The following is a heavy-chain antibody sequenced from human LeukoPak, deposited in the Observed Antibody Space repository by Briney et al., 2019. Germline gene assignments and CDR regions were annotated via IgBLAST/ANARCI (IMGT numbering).Heavy chain of an antibody. CDR3: ARGPPNWGYDY. D-gene: IGHD7-27*01. CDR1: GYTFTDYF. J-gene: IGHJ4*02. CDR2: INPNSGGT. V-gene: IGHV1-2*06. Sequence: ASVKVSCKASGYTFTDYFIHWARQAPGQGLEWMGRINPNSGGTNYAQKFQGRVTMTRDTSISTAYMELSSLRSDDTAVYYCARGPPNWGYDYWGPGTLVTVSS.